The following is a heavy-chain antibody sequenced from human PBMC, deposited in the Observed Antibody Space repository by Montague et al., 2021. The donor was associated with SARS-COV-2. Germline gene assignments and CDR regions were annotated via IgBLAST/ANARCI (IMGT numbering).Heavy chain of an antibody. CDR3: AIPMVRGFSRAFDI. J-gene: IGHJ3*02. V-gene: IGHV3-21*01. D-gene: IGHD3-10*01. CDR2: ISSSSSYI. Sequence: SLRLSCAASGFTFSSYSMNWVRQAPGKGLEWVSSISSSSSYIYYADSVKGRFTISRDNAKNSLYLQMNSLRAEDTAVYYCAIPMVRGFSRAFDIWGQGTMVTVSS. CDR1: GFTFSSYS.